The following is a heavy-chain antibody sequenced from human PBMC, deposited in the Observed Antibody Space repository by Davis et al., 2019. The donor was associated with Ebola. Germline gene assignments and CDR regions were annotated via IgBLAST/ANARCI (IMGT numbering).Heavy chain of an antibody. J-gene: IGHJ4*02. V-gene: IGHV3-74*01. CDR3: VRGGRYSYGAFDY. Sequence: GESLKIPCATPGFTFSSCWMHWVRQAPGKGLVWVSRINGDGSSTNYADSVKGRFTISRDNAKSTLYLQVNSLRAEDTAVYYCVRGGRYSYGAFDYWGQGTLVTVSS. D-gene: IGHD5-18*01. CDR1: GFTFSSCW. CDR2: INGDGSST.